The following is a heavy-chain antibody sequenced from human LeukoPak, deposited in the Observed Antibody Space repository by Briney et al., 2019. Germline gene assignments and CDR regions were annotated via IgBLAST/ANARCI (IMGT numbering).Heavy chain of an antibody. CDR2: IIPILGIA. CDR1: GGTFSSYA. CDR3: ASLRSRYDSSGYPLFDY. Sequence: SVTVSCKASGGTFSSYAISWVRQAPGQGLEWLGRIIPILGIANYVQKFQGRVTITADKSTSTAYMELSSLRSEDTAVYYCASLRSRYDSSGYPLFDYWGQGTLVTVSS. J-gene: IGHJ4*02. D-gene: IGHD3-22*01. V-gene: IGHV1-69*04.